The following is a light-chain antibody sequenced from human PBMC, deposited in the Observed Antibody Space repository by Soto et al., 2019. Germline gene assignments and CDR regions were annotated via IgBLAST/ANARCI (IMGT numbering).Light chain of an antibody. CDR3: SSYVGSNNPI. Sequence: QSVLTQPPSASGSPGQSVTISCTGTSSDVGGYNYVSWYQQHPGKAPKLMIYEVSKRPSGVPDRFSASKSGNTASLTVSGVQAGDEGDYYCSSYVGSNNPIFGGGTKLTVL. CDR2: EVS. CDR1: SSDVGGYNY. J-gene: IGLJ2*01. V-gene: IGLV2-8*01.